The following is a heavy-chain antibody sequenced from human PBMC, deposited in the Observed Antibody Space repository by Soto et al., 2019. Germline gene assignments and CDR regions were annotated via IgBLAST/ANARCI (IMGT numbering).Heavy chain of an antibody. J-gene: IGHJ5*02. Sequence: QVQLVQSGAEVKKPGSSVKVSCKASGGTFSSYTISWVRQAPGPGLEWMGRIIPILGIANYAQQFQGRVTITADNSTSTAYRELSRLRSENTAVYYCARQAHGSGSYWVWFDPWGQGTLVTVSS. D-gene: IGHD3-10*01. V-gene: IGHV1-69*02. CDR1: GGTFSSYT. CDR2: IIPILGIA. CDR3: ARQAHGSGSYWVWFDP.